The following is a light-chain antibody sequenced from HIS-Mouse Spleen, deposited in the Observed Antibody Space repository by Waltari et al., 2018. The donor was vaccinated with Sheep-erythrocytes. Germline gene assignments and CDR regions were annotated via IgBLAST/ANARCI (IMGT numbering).Light chain of an antibody. CDR3: CSYAGSYNHV. CDR1: SSDVGGYNY. CDR2: DVS. Sequence: QSALTQPRSVSGSPGQSVTISCTGTSSDVGGYNYVSWYQQHPGKAPKLMIYDVSKRPAGVPDRFSGYKSGNTDYLTISGLQAEDEADYYCCSYAGSYNHVFATGTKVTVL. V-gene: IGLV2-11*01. J-gene: IGLJ1*01.